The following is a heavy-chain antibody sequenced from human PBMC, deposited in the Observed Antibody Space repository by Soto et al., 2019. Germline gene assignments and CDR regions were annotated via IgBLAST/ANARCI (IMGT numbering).Heavy chain of an antibody. Sequence: SEALSLTCSVSADSMTSHYWSWIRQHAGKGLEWIGRVYAAGNTNYNPSLTGRVTMSIDTSKKQFSLRMTSLTAADTALYYCARTTAVPNTLRSRYYFDYWGQGMLVTVSS. CDR3: ARTTAVPNTLRSRYYFDY. V-gene: IGHV4-4*07. J-gene: IGHJ4*02. CDR2: VYAAGNT. D-gene: IGHD4-17*01. CDR1: ADSMTSHY.